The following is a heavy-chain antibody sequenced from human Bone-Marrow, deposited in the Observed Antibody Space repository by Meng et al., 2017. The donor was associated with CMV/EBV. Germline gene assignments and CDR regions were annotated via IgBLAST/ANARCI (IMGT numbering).Heavy chain of an antibody. Sequence: GESLKISCAASGFTFSSYWMGWVRQAPGKGLEWVANIKQDGSEKYYVDSVKGRFTISRDNAKNSLYLQMNSLRAEDTAVYYCARDYSSSWYAGGFDFWGQGTLVTVSS. CDR3: ARDYSSSWYAGGFDF. CDR2: IKQDGSEK. CDR1: GFTFSSYW. J-gene: IGHJ4*02. D-gene: IGHD6-13*01. V-gene: IGHV3-7*01.